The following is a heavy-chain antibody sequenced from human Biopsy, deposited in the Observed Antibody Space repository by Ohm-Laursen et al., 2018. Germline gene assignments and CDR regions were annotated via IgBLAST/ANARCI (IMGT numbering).Heavy chain of an antibody. CDR2: IYNVEST. V-gene: IGHV4-31*03. CDR1: GVSINGGRYY. Sequence: TLSLTCTVSGVSINGGRYYWSWIRQFPGKGLELLGYIYNVESTYYNPSLKSRVLISGDASRNQYSLKLTSVTAADTAVYYCVRDRRDWYEPWGQGTLVTVSS. J-gene: IGHJ5*02. CDR3: VRDRRDWYEP.